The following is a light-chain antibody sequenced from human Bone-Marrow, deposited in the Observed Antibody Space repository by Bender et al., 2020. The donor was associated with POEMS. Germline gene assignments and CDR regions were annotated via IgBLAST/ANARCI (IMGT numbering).Light chain of an antibody. Sequence: QSVVTQPPSLSEAPRQRVTISCSGSSSNIGNHGVNWYQQLPGEAPKLLIYDNNKRPSGIPDRFSGSKSGTSATLGISGLQTGDEADYYCSSYITNGVPVFGGGTKLTVL. CDR3: SSYITNGVPV. J-gene: IGLJ2*01. CDR1: SSNIGNHG. V-gene: IGLV1-51*01. CDR2: DNN.